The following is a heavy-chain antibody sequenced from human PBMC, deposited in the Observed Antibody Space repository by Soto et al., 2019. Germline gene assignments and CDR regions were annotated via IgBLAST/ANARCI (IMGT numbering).Heavy chain of an antibody. CDR3: ARDVGTTVTTEGAFDI. V-gene: IGHV3-11*01. D-gene: IGHD4-17*01. CDR2: ISSSGSTI. J-gene: IGHJ3*02. Sequence: LSLSCAASGFTFSDYYMSWIRQAPGKGLEWVSYISSSGSTIYYADSVKGRFTISRDNAKNSLYLQMNSLRAEDTAVYYCARDVGTTVTTEGAFDIWGQGTMVTVSS. CDR1: GFTFSDYY.